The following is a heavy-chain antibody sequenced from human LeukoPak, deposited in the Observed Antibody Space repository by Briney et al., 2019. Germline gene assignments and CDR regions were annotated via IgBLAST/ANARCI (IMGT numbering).Heavy chain of an antibody. CDR2: IYTSGST. J-gene: IGHJ6*02. D-gene: IGHD3-10*01. CDR1: GGSISSYY. CDR3: ARDPPMVRGTLGYYGMDV. Sequence: PSETLSLTCTVSGGSISSYYWSWIRQPAGKGLEWIGRIYTSGSTNYNPSLKSRVTMSVDTSKNQFSLKLSSVTAADTAVYYRARDPPMVRGTLGYYGMDVWGQGTTVTVSS. V-gene: IGHV4-4*07.